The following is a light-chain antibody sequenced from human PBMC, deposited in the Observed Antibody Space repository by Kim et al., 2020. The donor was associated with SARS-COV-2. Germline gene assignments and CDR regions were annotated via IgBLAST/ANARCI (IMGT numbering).Light chain of an antibody. CDR3: SSYTSSSTVV. CDR2: DVS. J-gene: IGLJ2*01. CDR1: SSDVGCYNY. Sequence: QSALTQPASVSGSPGQSITISCTGTSSDVGCYNYVSWYQQHPGKAPKLMIHDVSKRPSGVSNRFSGSKSGNTASLTISGLQAEDEADYYCSSYTSSSTVVFGGGTQLTVL. V-gene: IGLV2-14*01.